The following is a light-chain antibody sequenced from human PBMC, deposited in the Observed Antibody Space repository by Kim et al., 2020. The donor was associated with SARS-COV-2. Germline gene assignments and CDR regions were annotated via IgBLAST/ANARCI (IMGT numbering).Light chain of an antibody. Sequence: DIQMTQSPSAMSASVGDRVTITCRANQGISSYLAWFQQKPGQVPKRLIYAASSLQSGVPSRFSGSGSGTEFTLTISSLQPEDFATYYCLQHDSYPLTFGGGTKVDIK. CDR3: LQHDSYPLT. CDR1: QGISSY. CDR2: AAS. V-gene: IGKV1-17*03. J-gene: IGKJ4*01.